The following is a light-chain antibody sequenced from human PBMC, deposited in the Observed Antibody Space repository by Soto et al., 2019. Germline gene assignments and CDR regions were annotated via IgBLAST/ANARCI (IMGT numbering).Light chain of an antibody. CDR2: DAS. V-gene: IGKV3-11*01. CDR1: QSVRTY. CDR3: QQRNTWPPIT. J-gene: IGKJ5*01. Sequence: IMLTQSPATLSLSPGEGAPLSGLASQSVRTYSAWNQVKPGQAPRLLIYDASRRASGVPARFSGSGSGTDFTLTISSLEPEDFALYYCQQRNTWPPITFGQGTRLEI.